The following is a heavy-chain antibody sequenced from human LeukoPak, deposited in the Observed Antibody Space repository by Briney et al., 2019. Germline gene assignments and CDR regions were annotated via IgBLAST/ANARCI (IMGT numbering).Heavy chain of an antibody. J-gene: IGHJ4*02. CDR1: DYTFTTYG. D-gene: IGHD4-17*01. CDR2: ISGYDGNT. V-gene: IGHV1-18*01. Sequence: GASVKVSCKASDYTFTTYGVSWVRQAPGQGLEWMGWISGYDGNTNYAQKLRGRVTMTTDTSTSTAYMDLRSLRSDDTALYYCARTVTTSSYYFDYWGQGTLVTVSS. CDR3: ARTVTTSSYYFDY.